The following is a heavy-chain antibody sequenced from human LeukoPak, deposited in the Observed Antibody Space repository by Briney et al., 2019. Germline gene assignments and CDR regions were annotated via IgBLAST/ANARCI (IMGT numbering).Heavy chain of an antibody. CDR2: ISGSGGST. Sequence: GGTLRLSCAASGFTFSSYGMSWVRQAPGKGLEWVSAISGSGGSTYYADSVKGRFTISRDNSKNTLYLQMNSLRAEDTAVYYCAKDVVGATLYYFDYWGQGTLVTVSS. CDR1: GFTFSSYG. J-gene: IGHJ4*02. V-gene: IGHV3-23*01. D-gene: IGHD1-26*01. CDR3: AKDVVGATLYYFDY.